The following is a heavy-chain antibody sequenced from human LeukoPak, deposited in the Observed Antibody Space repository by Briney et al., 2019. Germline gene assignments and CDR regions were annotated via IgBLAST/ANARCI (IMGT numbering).Heavy chain of an antibody. D-gene: IGHD4-17*01. Sequence: PGGSLRLSCAASGFILSRYWMTWVRQAPGKGLEWVANIKPDGSEKKNVDPVKGRSTISRDNAKNSLYLQMSSLGAGDTAVYYCARVGYSDESIDYWGQGTLVTVSS. CDR3: ARVGYSDESIDY. V-gene: IGHV3-7*05. CDR2: IKPDGSEK. J-gene: IGHJ4*02. CDR1: GFILSRYW.